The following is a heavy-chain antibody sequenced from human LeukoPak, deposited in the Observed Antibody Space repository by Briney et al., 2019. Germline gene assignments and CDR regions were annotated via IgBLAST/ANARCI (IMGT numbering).Heavy chain of an antibody. Sequence: ASVKVSCTASGGTFSSYAISWVRQAPGQGLEWMGRIIPILGIANYAQKFQGRVTITADESTSTAYMELSSLRSEDTAVYYCARGSSGWWGVPFDYWGQGTLVTVSS. CDR1: GGTFSSYA. CDR2: IIPILGIA. V-gene: IGHV1-69*04. D-gene: IGHD6-19*01. J-gene: IGHJ4*02. CDR3: ARGSSGWWGVPFDY.